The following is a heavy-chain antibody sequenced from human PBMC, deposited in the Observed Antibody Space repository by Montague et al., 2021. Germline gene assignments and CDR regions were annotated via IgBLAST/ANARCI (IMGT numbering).Heavy chain of an antibody. V-gene: IGHV4-59*08. CDR3: AKQDYFVSWTSYKGFDP. CDR2: MFYGGAT. Sequence: SETLSLTCTVSSGSIFHAHWSWVRQPPGEGLEWLGSMFYGGATSNNPSLKSRVTMSIDTSTNQFSLKLSFVTAADTAVYYCAKQDYFVSWTSYKGFDPWGQGILVTVSS. D-gene: IGHD3-10*01. J-gene: IGHJ5*02. CDR1: SGSIFHAH.